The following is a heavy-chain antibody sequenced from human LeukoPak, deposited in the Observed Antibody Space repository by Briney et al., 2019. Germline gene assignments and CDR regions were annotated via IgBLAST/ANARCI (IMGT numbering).Heavy chain of an antibody. D-gene: IGHD3-3*01. J-gene: IGHJ3*02. Sequence: GGSLRLSCAASGFTFSSYAMSWVRQAPGKGLEWVSAISGSGGSTYYADSVKGRFTISRDNSKNTLYLQMDSLRAEDTAVYYCAKEYAIFGVVMNAFDIWGQGTMVTVSS. V-gene: IGHV3-23*01. CDR2: ISGSGGST. CDR1: GFTFSSYA. CDR3: AKEYAIFGVVMNAFDI.